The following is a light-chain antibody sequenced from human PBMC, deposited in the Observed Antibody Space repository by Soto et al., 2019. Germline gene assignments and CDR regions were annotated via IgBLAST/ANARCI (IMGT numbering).Light chain of an antibody. V-gene: IGLV2-8*01. Sequence: QSALTQPPSASGSPGQSVTISCTGTSSDVGGYNYVSWYQQHPGKAPKLLIYEVSKRPSGVPDRFSGSKSGNTASLTVSGLQAEYEADYYCSSYAGSNNLVFRGGTKLTVL. CDR2: EVS. CDR1: SSDVGGYNY. CDR3: SSYAGSNNLV. J-gene: IGLJ2*01.